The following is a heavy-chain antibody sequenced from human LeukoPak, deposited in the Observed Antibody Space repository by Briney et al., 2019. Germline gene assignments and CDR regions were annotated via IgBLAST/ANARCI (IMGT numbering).Heavy chain of an antibody. CDR2: IYTSGST. Sequence: SQTLSLTCAVSGGSITSGSYYWTWIRQPAGKGLEWIGRIYTSGSTNYNPYLKSRVTISVDTSKNQFSLNLSSVTAADTAVYYCARELPLVGVYYFDYWGQGTLVTVSS. CDR3: ARELPLVGVYYFDY. J-gene: IGHJ4*02. CDR1: GGSITSGSYY. V-gene: IGHV4-61*02. D-gene: IGHD2-15*01.